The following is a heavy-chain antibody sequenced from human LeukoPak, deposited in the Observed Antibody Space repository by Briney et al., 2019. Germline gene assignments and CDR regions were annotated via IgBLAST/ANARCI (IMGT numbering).Heavy chain of an antibody. CDR2: ISGTGGST. V-gene: IGHV3-23*01. D-gene: IGHD1-1*01. Sequence: GGSLRLSCAASGFTFSNYAMSWVRQAPGKGLEWVSSISGTGGSTYYADSVKGRFTISRDNSNNTLFLQMNSLSAEDTAVYYCAKVRTGHYFDYWGQGTLVTVSS. CDR1: GFTFSNYA. CDR3: AKVRTGHYFDY. J-gene: IGHJ4*02.